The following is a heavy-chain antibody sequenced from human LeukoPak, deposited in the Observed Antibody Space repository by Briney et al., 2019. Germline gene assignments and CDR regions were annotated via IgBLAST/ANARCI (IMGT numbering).Heavy chain of an antibody. CDR2: IYYSGST. D-gene: IGHD3-10*01. V-gene: IGHV4-59*01. CDR1: GGSISSYY. Sequence: NPSETLSLTCTVSGGSISSYYWSWIRQPPGKGLEWIGYIYYSGSTNYNPSLKSRVTISVDTSKNQFSLKLSSVTAADTAVYYSGSTNYNPSLKSRVTISVDTSKNQFSLKLSSVTAADTAVYYSARDTRGDILTGAHAFDIWGQGTMVTVSS. J-gene: IGHJ3*02. CDR3: GSTNYNPSLKSRVTISVDTSKNQFSLKLSSVTAADTAVYYSARDTRGDILTGAHAFDI.